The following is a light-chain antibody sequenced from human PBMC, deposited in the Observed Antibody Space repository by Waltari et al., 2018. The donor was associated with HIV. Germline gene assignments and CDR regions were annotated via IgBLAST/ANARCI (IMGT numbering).Light chain of an antibody. CDR2: EVN. CDR1: SSDVGGYNY. CDR3: CSYGGSFFYV. J-gene: IGLJ1*01. V-gene: IGLV2-11*01. Sequence: QSALTQPRSVSGSPGQSVTISCTGTSSDVGGYNYVSWYQQHPGKAPKLMIYEVNKRPSGVPDRFSGSKSGNTASLTISGLQAEDEADYYCCSYGGSFFYVFGTGTKVTVL.